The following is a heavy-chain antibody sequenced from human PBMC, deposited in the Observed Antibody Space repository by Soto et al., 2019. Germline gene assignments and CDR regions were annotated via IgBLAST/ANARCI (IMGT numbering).Heavy chain of an antibody. CDR2: ISPYNGNT. Sequence: QVQLVQSGAEVKKPGASVKVSCKTSGYTFTTYGISWVRQAPGQGLEWMGWISPYNGNTKDAQKLQGRVTMNAHTSTSTAYMDLRSLTSDDTAVYYCTRGWLGEFVYYFAYWGQGTLVTVSS. D-gene: IGHD3-10*01. J-gene: IGHJ4*02. V-gene: IGHV1-18*01. CDR1: GYTFTTYG. CDR3: TRGWLGEFVYYFAY.